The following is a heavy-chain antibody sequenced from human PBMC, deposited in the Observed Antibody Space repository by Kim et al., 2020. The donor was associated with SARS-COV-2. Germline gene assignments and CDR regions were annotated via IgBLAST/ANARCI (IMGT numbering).Heavy chain of an antibody. D-gene: IGHD6-13*01. Sequence: GRFTISRDNSKNPLYLQMNSLGAEDTAVYYCARDQGRYSSSWTGYYGMDVWGQGTTVTVSS. J-gene: IGHJ6*02. V-gene: IGHV3-30*01. CDR3: ARDQGRYSSSWTGYYGMDV.